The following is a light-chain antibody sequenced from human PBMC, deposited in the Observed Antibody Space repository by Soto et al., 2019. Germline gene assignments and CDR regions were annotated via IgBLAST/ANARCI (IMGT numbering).Light chain of an antibody. CDR2: DAY. J-gene: IGKJ4*01. CDR3: EQRSNWPLT. CDR1: QSVSSY. V-gene: IGKV3-11*01. Sequence: ELVLTQSPATLSLSPGERATLSSRASQSVSSYLAWYQQNPGQAPTLLIYDAYNRATGFPARFSGSGSWTDFTLTISSLEPEDFAVHDCEQRSNWPLTFGGGTKVEIK.